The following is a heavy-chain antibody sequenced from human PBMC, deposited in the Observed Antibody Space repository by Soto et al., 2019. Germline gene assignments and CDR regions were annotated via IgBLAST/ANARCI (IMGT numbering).Heavy chain of an antibody. J-gene: IGHJ4*02. CDR3: AKVIAGSNGFDY. CDR1: GFTFDDYA. Sequence: GGSLRLSCAASGFTFDDYAMHWVRQAPGKGLEWVSGISWNSGSIGYADSVKGRFTISRDNAKNSLYLQMNSLRAEDTALYYCAKVIAGSNGFDYWGQGTLVTVSS. V-gene: IGHV3-9*01. D-gene: IGHD6-13*01. CDR2: ISWNSGSI.